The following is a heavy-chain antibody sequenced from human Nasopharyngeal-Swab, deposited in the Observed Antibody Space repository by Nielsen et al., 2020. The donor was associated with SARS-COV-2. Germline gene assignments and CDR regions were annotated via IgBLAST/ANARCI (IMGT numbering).Heavy chain of an antibody. J-gene: IGHJ4*02. D-gene: IGHD6-6*01. Sequence: GESLKISCKGSGYSFSSYWIGWVRQMPGKGLEWMGIIYPGDSETRYSPSFQGQVTISADKFINTAYLQWRSLKASDTAMYYCARRSQMAARPFDSWGQGTLVTVSS. V-gene: IGHV5-51*01. CDR1: GYSFSSYW. CDR3: ARRSQMAARPFDS. CDR2: IYPGDSET.